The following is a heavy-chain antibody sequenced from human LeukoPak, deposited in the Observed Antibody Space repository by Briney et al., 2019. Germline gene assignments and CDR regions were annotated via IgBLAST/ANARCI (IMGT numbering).Heavy chain of an antibody. CDR1: GYTFTSYG. CDR3: ARDGSGGDFWSGYYTIHPYFQH. Sequence: ASVKVSCKASGYTFTSYGISWVRQAPGQGLEWMGWISAYNGNTNYAQKLQGRVTMTTDTSTGTAYMELRSLRSDDTAVYYCARDGSGGDFWSGYYTIHPYFQHWGQGTLVTVSS. CDR2: ISAYNGNT. D-gene: IGHD3-3*01. V-gene: IGHV1-18*01. J-gene: IGHJ1*01.